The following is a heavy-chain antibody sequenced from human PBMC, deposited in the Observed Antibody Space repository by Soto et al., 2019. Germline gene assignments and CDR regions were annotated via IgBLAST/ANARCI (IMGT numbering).Heavy chain of an antibody. J-gene: IGHJ4*02. CDR2: IKQDGSEK. V-gene: IGHV3-7*04. CDR1: GFTFSSYW. D-gene: IGHD3-10*01. Sequence: EVQLVESGGGLVQPGGSLRLSCAASGFTFSSYWMSWVRQAPGKGLEWVANIKQDGSEKYYMGSVEGRFTISRDNAKNSLYVKRNSGGAGATALYVCGGGGGGGGEGVFWGQGTLVTVSS. CDR3: GGGGGGGGEGVF.